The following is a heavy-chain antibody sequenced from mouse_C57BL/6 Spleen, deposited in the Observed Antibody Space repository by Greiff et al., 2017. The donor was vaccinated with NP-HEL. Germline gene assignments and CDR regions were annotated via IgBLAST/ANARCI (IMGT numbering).Heavy chain of an antibody. V-gene: IGHV1-76*01. CDR3: ARSGYGSSYYWYFDV. CDR1: GYTFTDYY. Sequence: VQLQQSGAELVRPGASVKLSCKASGYTFTDYYINWVKQRPGQGLEWIARIYPGSGNTYYNEKFKGKATLTAEKSSSTAYMQLSSLTSEDSAVYFCARSGYGSSYYWYFDVWGTGTTVTVSS. J-gene: IGHJ1*03. CDR2: IYPGSGNT. D-gene: IGHD1-1*01.